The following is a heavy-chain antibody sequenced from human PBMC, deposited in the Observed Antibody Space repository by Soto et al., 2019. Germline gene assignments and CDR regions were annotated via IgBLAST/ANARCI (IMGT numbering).Heavy chain of an antibody. V-gene: IGHV5-51*01. CDR2: IYPYDSDT. Sequence: GGSLKISCKASGFSFSHYLVAWVGQMPGKGLEWMGIIYPYDSDTRYSPSFRGQVTIAADKSISTAYLQWSSLKASDTAMYYCAILEVTTEPYGMDVWGQGTTVPVSS. CDR1: GFSFSHYL. D-gene: IGHD4-4*01. CDR3: AILEVTTEPYGMDV. J-gene: IGHJ6*02.